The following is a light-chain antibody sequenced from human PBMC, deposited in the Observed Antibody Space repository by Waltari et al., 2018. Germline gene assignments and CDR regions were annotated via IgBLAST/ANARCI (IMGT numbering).Light chain of an antibody. CDR2: GVN. V-gene: IGLV1-40*01. CDR3: QSYDPSLSVV. Sequence: QSALTQPPSVFGAPGQRVAISCTGRGSNIGSGYDVHWYQQHPGKPPKLLIYGVNNRPLGVPDRFSGSQFGTSASLAITGLQAEDEADYYCQSYDPSLSVVFGGGTKLTVL. J-gene: IGLJ2*01. CDR1: GSNIGSGYD.